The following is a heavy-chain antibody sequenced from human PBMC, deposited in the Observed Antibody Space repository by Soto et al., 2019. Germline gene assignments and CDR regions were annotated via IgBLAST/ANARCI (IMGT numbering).Heavy chain of an antibody. J-gene: IGHJ4*02. CDR1: GFTVSSNY. V-gene: IGHV3-53*01. CDR3: ASNWNYRY. Sequence: EVQLVESGGGLIQPGGSLRLSCAASGFTVSSNYMSWVRQAPGKGLEWVSVIYSGGSTYYADSVKGRFTLSRDNSKTTLYLQINSLRAENTAVYYCASNWNYRYWCQGTLVTVSS. D-gene: IGHD1-7*01. CDR2: IYSGGST.